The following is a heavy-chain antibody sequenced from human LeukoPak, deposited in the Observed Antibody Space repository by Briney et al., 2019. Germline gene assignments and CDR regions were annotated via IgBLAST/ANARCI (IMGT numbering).Heavy chain of an antibody. V-gene: IGHV4-59*01. CDR3: AREKSSGWYGGDFDY. J-gene: IGHJ4*02. CDR1: GCSISSYY. CDR2: IFYSGST. D-gene: IGHD6-19*01. Sequence: SETLSLTCTVSGCSISSYYWSWIRQPPGKGRQGIGYIFYSGSTNYNPSLRSRVTISVDTSKSQFSLTLSSVTAADTAVYYCAREKSSGWYGGDFDYWGQGTLVTVSS.